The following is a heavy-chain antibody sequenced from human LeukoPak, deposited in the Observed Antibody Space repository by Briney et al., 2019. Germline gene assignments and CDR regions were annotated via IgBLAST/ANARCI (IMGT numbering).Heavy chain of an antibody. D-gene: IGHD4-17*01. J-gene: IGHJ4*02. CDR1: GGSLSSYY. Sequence: SETLSLTCTVSGGSLSSYYWSWIRQPPGKGLEWIGYIYYSGSTNYNPSLKSRVTISVDTSKNQFSLKLSSVTAADTAVYYCARAQGDYGDYDYWGQGTLVTVSS. V-gene: IGHV4-59*01. CDR2: IYYSGST. CDR3: ARAQGDYGDYDY.